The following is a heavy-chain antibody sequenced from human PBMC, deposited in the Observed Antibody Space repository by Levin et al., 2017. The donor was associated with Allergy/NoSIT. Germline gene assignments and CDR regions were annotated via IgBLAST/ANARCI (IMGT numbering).Heavy chain of an antibody. V-gene: IGHV3-9*01. CDR1: GFTFDDYA. J-gene: IGHJ3*02. CDR3: AKDRVVGIKTGGAFDI. CDR2: ISWNSGSI. D-gene: IGHD1-26*01. Sequence: GGSLRLSCAASGFTFDDYAMHWVRQAPGKGLEWVSGISWNSGSIGYADSVKGRFTISRDNAKNSLYLQMNSLRAEDTALYYCAKDRVVGIKTGGAFDIWGQGTMVTVSS.